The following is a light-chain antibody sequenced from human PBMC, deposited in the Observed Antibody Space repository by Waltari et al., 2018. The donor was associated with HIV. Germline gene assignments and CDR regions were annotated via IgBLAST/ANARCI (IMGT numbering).Light chain of an antibody. CDR1: SSAVGGYNY. Sequence: QSALTQPASVSGSPGQSITISCTGTSSAVGGYNYVSWYQQHPGKAPKLMVYEVRNRPSGVSNRFSGSKSGNTASLTISGLQAEDEADYYCSSYTSSSTRVFGGRTKLTVL. CDR2: EVR. CDR3: SSYTSSSTRV. V-gene: IGLV2-14*01. J-gene: IGLJ3*02.